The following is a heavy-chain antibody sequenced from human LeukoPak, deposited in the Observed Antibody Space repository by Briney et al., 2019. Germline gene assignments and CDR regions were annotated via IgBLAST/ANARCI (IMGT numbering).Heavy chain of an antibody. V-gene: IGHV1-18*01. CDR3: AREFDRGSLDV. CDR1: GYTFTSYS. D-gene: IGHD3-9*01. Sequence: ASVKVSCKASGYTFTSYSFSWVRPAPGQGLEWVGWISAYNGYTNYAQKFRGRVAMTTHTSTRPAYMELRSLRSDDTAVYYCAREFDRGSLDVWGKGTTVTVSS. CDR2: ISAYNGYT. J-gene: IGHJ6*04.